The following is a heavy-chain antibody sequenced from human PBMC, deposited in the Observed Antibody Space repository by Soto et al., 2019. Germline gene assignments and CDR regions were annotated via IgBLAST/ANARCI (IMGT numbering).Heavy chain of an antibody. D-gene: IGHD3-10*01. J-gene: IGHJ5*02. CDR3: VRANALGFSNWFDH. CDR1: GYIFSAHY. CDR2: INPHSGAT. V-gene: IGHV1-2*02. Sequence: ASVKVSCKASGYIFSAHYIHWVRQAPGQGLEWLGWINPHSGATNYAQKFLGRVTMSADTSASTAYMDLARLKSDDTAVYYCVRANALGFSNWFDHWGRGTLVTVSS.